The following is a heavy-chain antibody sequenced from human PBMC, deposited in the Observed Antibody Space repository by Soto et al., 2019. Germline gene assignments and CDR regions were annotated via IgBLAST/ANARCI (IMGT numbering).Heavy chain of an antibody. CDR1: GFTFSSYE. D-gene: IGHD3-16*01. V-gene: IGHV3-48*03. CDR3: ARTRLRLSYAFDI. J-gene: IGHJ3*02. CDR2: ISSSGSTI. Sequence: PGGSLRLSCAASGFTFSSYEMNWVRQAPGEGLEWVSYISSSGSTIYYADSVKGRFTISRDNAKNSLYLQMNSLRAEDTAVYYCARTRLRLSYAFDIWGQGTMVTVSS.